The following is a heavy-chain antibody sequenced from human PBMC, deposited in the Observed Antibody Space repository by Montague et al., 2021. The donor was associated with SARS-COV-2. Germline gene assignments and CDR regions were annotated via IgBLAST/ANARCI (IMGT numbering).Heavy chain of an antibody. Sequence: SETLSLTCAVYGGSFSGYYWSWIRQPPGKGLEWIGEINHSGGTNYNPSLKSRVTISVDTSKNQFSLKLSSVTAADTAVYYCARGRGRITIFGVPSMYYF. CDR1: GGSFSGYY. CDR3: ARGRGRITIFGVPSMYYF. CDR2: INHSGGT. V-gene: IGHV4-34*01. D-gene: IGHD3-3*01. J-gene: IGHJ1*01.